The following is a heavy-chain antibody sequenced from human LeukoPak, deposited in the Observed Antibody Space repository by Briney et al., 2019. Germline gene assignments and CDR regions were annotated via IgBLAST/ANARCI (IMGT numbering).Heavy chain of an antibody. V-gene: IGHV1-18*04. J-gene: IGHJ4*02. D-gene: IGHD3-16*02. CDR3: ARGVMITFGGVIAQQYYFDY. Sequence: ASVKVSCKASGYTFTSYGISWVRQAPGQGLDWMGWISAYNGNTNYAQKLQGRVTMTTDTSTSTAYMELRSLRSDDTAVYYCARGVMITFGGVIAQQYYFDYWGQGTLVTVSS. CDR1: GYTFTSYG. CDR2: ISAYNGNT.